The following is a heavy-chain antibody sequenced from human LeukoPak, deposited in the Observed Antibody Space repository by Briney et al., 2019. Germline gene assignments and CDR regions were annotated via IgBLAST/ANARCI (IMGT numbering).Heavy chain of an antibody. V-gene: IGHV3-23*01. Sequence: GGSLRLSCVASGFTFSSYVMSCVRQAPGKGLEWVSSISGSGDNTYYADSVKGRFTIYRDNSKNTLYLLMNSLRAEDTAIYYCSKDYARYSGSYSDYWGQGTLVTVSS. J-gene: IGHJ4*02. CDR2: ISGSGDNT. CDR3: SKDYARYSGSYSDY. D-gene: IGHD1-26*01. CDR1: GFTFSSYV.